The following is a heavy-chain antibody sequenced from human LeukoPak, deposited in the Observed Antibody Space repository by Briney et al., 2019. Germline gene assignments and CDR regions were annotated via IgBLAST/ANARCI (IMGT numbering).Heavy chain of an antibody. J-gene: IGHJ5*02. CDR2: IIPIFGTA. CDR3: ARDTRHRYCSSTSCYRGWLDP. CDR1: GGTFSSYA. Sequence: ATVKVSCKASGGTFSSYAISWVRQAPGQGLEWMGGIIPIFGTANYAQKFQGRVTITADESTRTAYMELSSLRSEDTAEYYCARDTRHRYCSSTSCYRGWLDPWGQGTLVTVSS. V-gene: IGHV1-69*01. D-gene: IGHD2-2*01.